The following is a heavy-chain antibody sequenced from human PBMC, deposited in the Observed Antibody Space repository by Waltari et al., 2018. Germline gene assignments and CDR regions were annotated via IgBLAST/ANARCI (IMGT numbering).Heavy chain of an antibody. V-gene: IGHV3-15*01. CDR2: IKSQSNGGTT. D-gene: IGHD4-17*01. CDR3: TTFFPVTRSDAFDI. CDR1: GITLSNVW. J-gene: IGHJ3*02. Sequence: EVQLVESGGGLVKPGGSLRLSCAASGITLSNVWMNWVRPAPGKGVWGVCGIKSQSNGGTTGYAGPVKGRFTISRDDSQNTLYLQMSGLKTEDTAVYYCTTFFPVTRSDAFDIWGQGTMVTVSS.